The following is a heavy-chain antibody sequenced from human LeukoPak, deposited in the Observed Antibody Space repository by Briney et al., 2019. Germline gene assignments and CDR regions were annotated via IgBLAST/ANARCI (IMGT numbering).Heavy chain of an antibody. CDR2: ISWNSGSI. CDR3: AITHGSGSYYNRWFDP. D-gene: IGHD3-10*01. V-gene: IGHV3-9*01. J-gene: IGHJ5*02. Sequence: RPGGSLRLSCAASGFTFDDYAMHWVRQAPGKGLEWVSGISWNSGSIGYADSVKGRFTISRDNAKNSLYLQMNSLRAEDTAVYYCAITHGSGSYYNRWFDPWGQGTLVTVSS. CDR1: GFTFDDYA.